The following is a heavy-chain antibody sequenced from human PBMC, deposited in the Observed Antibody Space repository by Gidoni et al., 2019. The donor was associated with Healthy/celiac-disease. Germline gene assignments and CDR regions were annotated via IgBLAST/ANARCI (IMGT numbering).Heavy chain of an antibody. D-gene: IGHD6-19*01. V-gene: IGHV3-15*07. CDR1: GFTFSNAW. J-gene: IGHJ2*01. CDR2: MKSKTDGGKT. CDR3: TTEGGWYQYFDL. Sequence: EVQLVESGGGLVKPGGSLRLSCAASGFTFSNAWMNWVRQAPGKGLEWVCRMKSKTDGGKTDYASSVKVRFTISRDDSKNTLYLQMNSLKTEDTAVYYCTTEGGWYQYFDLWGRGTLVTVSS.